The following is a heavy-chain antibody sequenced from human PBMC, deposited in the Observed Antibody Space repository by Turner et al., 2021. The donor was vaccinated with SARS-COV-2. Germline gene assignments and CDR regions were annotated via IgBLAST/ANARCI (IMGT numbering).Heavy chain of an antibody. Sequence: QVQLVESGGGVVQPGRSLRLSGSASAFTFSSYSMHWVSQDPGKGLEWVAVISYDGSYKYYADSVKGRFTISRDNSKNTLYLQMNSLRAEDTAVYYCARARNYSSSWYGVDVPFDPWGQGTLVTVSS. D-gene: IGHD6-13*01. CDR2: ISYDGSYK. CDR1: AFTFSSYS. J-gene: IGHJ5*02. CDR3: ARARNYSSSWYGVDVPFDP. V-gene: IGHV3-30-3*01.